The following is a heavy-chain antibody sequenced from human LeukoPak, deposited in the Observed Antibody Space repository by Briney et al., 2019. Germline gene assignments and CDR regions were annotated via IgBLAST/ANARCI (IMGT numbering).Heavy chain of an antibody. V-gene: IGHV5-51*01. J-gene: IGHJ4*02. D-gene: IGHD1-26*01. CDR2: IYPGDSDT. Sequence: GESLKISCQGSGYSFTTYWIGWVRQMPGKGLEWMGIIYPGDSDTRYSPSFQGQVTISADKSISTAYLQWSSLKASDTVMYYCARQGGAGGRYLDYWGQGTLVTVSS. CDR1: GYSFTTYW. CDR3: ARQGGAGGRYLDY.